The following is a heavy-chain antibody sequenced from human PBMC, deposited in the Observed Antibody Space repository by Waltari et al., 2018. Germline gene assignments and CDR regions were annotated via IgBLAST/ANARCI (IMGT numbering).Heavy chain of an antibody. Sequence: QVQLQQWGAGLLKPSETLSLTCAVYGGSFSGYYWSWIRQPPGKGLEWIGEVNHSGSTNDNPSLKSRVTISVDTSKNQFSRKMSSVTAGGTAVYCCAGGNTVVRGVPWDYWGQGTLVTVST. D-gene: IGHD3-10*01. J-gene: IGHJ4*02. CDR2: VNHSGST. CDR1: GGSFSGYY. V-gene: IGHV4-34*01. CDR3: AGGNTVVRGVPWDY.